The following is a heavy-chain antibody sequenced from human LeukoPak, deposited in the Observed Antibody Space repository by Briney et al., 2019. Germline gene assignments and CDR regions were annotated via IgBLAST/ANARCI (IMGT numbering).Heavy chain of an antibody. J-gene: IGHJ4*02. Sequence: GVSLRLSCAATGFTFSSYSMNWVRQAPGNGLEWVSSISSSSSYIYYADSVKGRFTISRDNAKNSLYLQMNSLRAEDTAVYYCAKFDDYGDLFDYWGQGTLVTVSS. CDR2: ISSSSSYI. D-gene: IGHD4-17*01. V-gene: IGHV3-21*01. CDR3: AKFDDYGDLFDY. CDR1: GFTFSSYS.